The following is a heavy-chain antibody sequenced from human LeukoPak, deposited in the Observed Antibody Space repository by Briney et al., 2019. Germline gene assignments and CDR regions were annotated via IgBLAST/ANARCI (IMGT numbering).Heavy chain of an antibody. V-gene: IGHV3-74*01. CDR3: ARSNQADDH. CDR2: INPGGSSI. Sequence: GGSLRLSCAASGFTFSSYWMQWVRQVPGKGLVWVARINPGGSSITYADSVKGRFTISRDNAKNTLYLQMDSLRAEDTGVYYCARSNQADDHWGQGTLVTVSS. J-gene: IGHJ4*02. CDR1: GFTFSSYW. D-gene: IGHD1-14*01.